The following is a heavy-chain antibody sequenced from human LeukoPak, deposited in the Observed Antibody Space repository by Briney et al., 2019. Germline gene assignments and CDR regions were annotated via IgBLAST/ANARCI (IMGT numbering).Heavy chain of an antibody. CDR1: GYTFTSYG. J-gene: IGHJ4*02. D-gene: IGHD3-22*01. CDR3: AREGRHYYDSSGYDY. V-gene: IGHV1-18*01. CDR2: ISAYNGNT. Sequence: GASVKVSCKASGYTFTSYGISWVRQAPGQGLEWMGWISAYNGNTNYAQKLQGRVTMTTDTSTSTAYMELRSLRSDDTAVYYCAREGRHYYDSSGYDYWGQGTLVTVSS.